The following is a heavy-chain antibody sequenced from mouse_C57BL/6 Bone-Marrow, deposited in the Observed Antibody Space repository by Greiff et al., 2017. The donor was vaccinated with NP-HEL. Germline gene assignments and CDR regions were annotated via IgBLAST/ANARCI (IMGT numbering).Heavy chain of an antibody. V-gene: IGHV1-26*01. Sequence: EVQLQQSGPELVKPGASVKISCKASGYTFTDYYMNWVKQSPGKSLEWIGDINPNNGGTSYNQKFKGKATLTVDKSSSTAYMELRSLTSEDSAVYYCASMRLTGTCFAYWGQGTLVTVSA. CDR2: INPNNGGT. CDR3: ASMRLTGTCFAY. CDR1: GYTFTDYY. J-gene: IGHJ3*01. D-gene: IGHD4-1*01.